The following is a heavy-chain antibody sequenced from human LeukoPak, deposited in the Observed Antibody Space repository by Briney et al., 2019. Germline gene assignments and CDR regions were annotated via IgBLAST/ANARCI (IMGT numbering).Heavy chain of an antibody. D-gene: IGHD6-19*01. CDR2: INTNTGNP. CDR1: GYTFTSYA. V-gene: IGHV7-4-1*02. J-gene: IGHJ3*02. CDR3: ARDQWLVRRADSFDI. Sequence: ASVKVSCKASGYTFTSYAMNWVRQAPGQGLEWMGWINTNTGNPTYAQAFTGRFVFSLDTSVSTAYLQISSLKAEDTAVYFCARDQWLVRRADSFDIWGQGTMVTVSS.